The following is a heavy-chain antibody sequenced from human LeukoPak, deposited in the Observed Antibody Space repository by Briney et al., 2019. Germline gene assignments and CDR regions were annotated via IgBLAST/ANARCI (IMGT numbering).Heavy chain of an antibody. V-gene: IGHV3-15*01. CDR1: GFTFSNAW. J-gene: IGHJ4*02. CDR3: TTRYYYGSGTPHS. D-gene: IGHD3-10*01. Sequence: GGSLRLSCAASGFTFSNAWMSWVRQAPGKGLEWVGRIKSKTDGGTTDYAAPVKGRFTISRDDSKNTLYLQMNSLKTEDTAVYYCTTRYYYGSGTPHSWGQGTLVTVSS. CDR2: IKSKTDGGTT.